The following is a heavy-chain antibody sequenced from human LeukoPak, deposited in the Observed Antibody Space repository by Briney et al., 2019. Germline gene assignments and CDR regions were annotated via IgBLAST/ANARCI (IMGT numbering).Heavy chain of an antibody. Sequence: ASVNVSCKASGYTFTNYDINWVRQATGQGLEWMGWMNPNSGDSHSVDKFQGRVTMTRDTSIRTAYMELSGLRSDDTAVYYCARRYCISTGCSAFDYWGPGTPVTVSS. CDR2: MNPNSGDS. D-gene: IGHD2-2*01. J-gene: IGHJ4*02. CDR3: ARRYCISTGCSAFDY. CDR1: GYTFTNYD. V-gene: IGHV1-8*01.